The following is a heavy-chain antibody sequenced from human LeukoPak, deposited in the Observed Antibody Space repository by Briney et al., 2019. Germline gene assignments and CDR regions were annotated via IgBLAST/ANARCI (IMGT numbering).Heavy chain of an antibody. CDR2: TYHSGGT. CDR3: ASGGYSSGWPIFDY. V-gene: IGHV4-4*02. Sequence: SETLSLTRAVSGGALSSSNWGSWVRQPPGRGREWIGETYHSGGTNYTPSLKSRVTISVDKSKNQFSLKLSSVTAADTAVYYCASGGYSSGWPIFDYWGQGTQVTVSS. D-gene: IGHD6-19*01. CDR1: GGALSSSNW. J-gene: IGHJ4*02.